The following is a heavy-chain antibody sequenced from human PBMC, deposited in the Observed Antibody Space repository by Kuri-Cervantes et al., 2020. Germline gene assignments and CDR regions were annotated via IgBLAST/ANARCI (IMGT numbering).Heavy chain of an antibody. Sequence: GESLKISCAASGFTFSSYSMNWVRQAPGKGLEWVAVISYDGSNKYYADSVKGRFTISRDNARNSLYLQMNSLRAEDTAVYYCASDSPYGSGGYWGQGILVTVSS. CDR1: GFTFSSYS. V-gene: IGHV3-30*03. J-gene: IGHJ4*02. D-gene: IGHD3-10*01. CDR3: ASDSPYGSGGY. CDR2: ISYDGSNK.